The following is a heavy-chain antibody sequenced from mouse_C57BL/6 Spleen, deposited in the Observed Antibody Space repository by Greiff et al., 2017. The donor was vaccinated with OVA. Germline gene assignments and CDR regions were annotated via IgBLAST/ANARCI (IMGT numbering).Heavy chain of an antibody. D-gene: IGHD1-1*01. Sequence: QVQLQQPGAELVRPGSSVKLSCKASGYTFTSYWMHWVKQRPIQGLEWIGNIDPSDSETHYNQKFKDKATLTVDKSSSTAYMPLSSLTSEDSAVYYCARLGGRGFAYWGQGTLVTVSA. CDR2: IDPSDSET. V-gene: IGHV1-52*01. CDR1: GYTFTSYW. J-gene: IGHJ3*01. CDR3: ARLGGRGFAY.